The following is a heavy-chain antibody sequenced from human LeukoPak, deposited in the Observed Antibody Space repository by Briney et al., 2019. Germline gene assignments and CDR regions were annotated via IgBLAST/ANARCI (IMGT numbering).Heavy chain of an antibody. CDR3: ARDGSGGYYRNWFDP. CDR1: GYTFTGYY. Sequence: ASVKVSCKASGYTFTGYYMHWVRHAPGLGLEWIGWINPNSGGTNYAQEFQGRVTMTRDTSISTAYMELSRLRSDDTAVYYCARDGSGGYYRNWFDPWGQGTLVTVSS. D-gene: IGHD3-22*01. J-gene: IGHJ5*02. V-gene: IGHV1-2*02. CDR2: INPNSGGT.